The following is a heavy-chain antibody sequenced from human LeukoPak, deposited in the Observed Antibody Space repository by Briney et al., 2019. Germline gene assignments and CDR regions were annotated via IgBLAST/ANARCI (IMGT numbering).Heavy chain of an antibody. J-gene: IGHJ4*02. CDR1: GGSISSGSYY. D-gene: IGHD6-13*01. Sequence: SQTLSLTCTVSGGSISSGSYYWSWIRQPAGKGLEWIGRIYTSGSTNYNPSLKSRVTISVDTSKNQFSLKLSSVTAADTAVYYCARGGWSSSWYSNYYFDYWGQGTLVTVSS. V-gene: IGHV4-61*02. CDR2: IYTSGST. CDR3: ARGGWSSSWYSNYYFDY.